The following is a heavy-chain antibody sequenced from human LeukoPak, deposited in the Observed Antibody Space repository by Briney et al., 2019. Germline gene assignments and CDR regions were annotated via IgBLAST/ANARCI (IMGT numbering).Heavy chain of an antibody. Sequence: PGRSLRLSCAASGFTFSSYAMLWVRQAPGKGPVWVSRIDNDGSSTTYADSVKGRFTISRDNAKNTLYLQMSSLRGEDTAVYYCARAAYMSSPDYWGQGTLVTVSS. CDR1: GFTFSSYA. D-gene: IGHD6-6*01. V-gene: IGHV3-74*01. J-gene: IGHJ4*02. CDR3: ARAAYMSSPDY. CDR2: IDNDGSST.